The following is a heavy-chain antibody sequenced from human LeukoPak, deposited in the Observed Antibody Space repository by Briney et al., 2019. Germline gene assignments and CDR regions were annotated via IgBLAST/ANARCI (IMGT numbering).Heavy chain of an antibody. Sequence: GGSLRLSCAASGFTFSSYAMSWARQAPGKGLEWVSAISGSGGITYYADSVKGRFTISRDNSKNTLYLQMNSLRAEDTAVYYCAKDLSKSVVRGVITTVPVSFDYWGQGTLVTVSS. CDR3: AKDLSKSVVRGVITTVPVSFDY. CDR2: ISGSGGIT. J-gene: IGHJ4*02. V-gene: IGHV3-23*01. CDR1: GFTFSSYA. D-gene: IGHD3-10*01.